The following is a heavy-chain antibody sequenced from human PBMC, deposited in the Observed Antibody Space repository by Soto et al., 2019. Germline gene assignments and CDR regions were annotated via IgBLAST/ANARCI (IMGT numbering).Heavy chain of an antibody. CDR1: GGSISSYY. CDR3: AREGLADNWFDP. CDR2: IYYSGST. Sequence: QVQLQESGPGLVEPSETLSLTCTVSGGSISSYYWSWIRQPPGKGLEWIGYIYYSGSTNYNPSLKLRVALSVDTSKTQFSLKLSSVTAADTAVYYCAREGLADNWFDPWGQGTLVTVSS. V-gene: IGHV4-59*01. J-gene: IGHJ5*02.